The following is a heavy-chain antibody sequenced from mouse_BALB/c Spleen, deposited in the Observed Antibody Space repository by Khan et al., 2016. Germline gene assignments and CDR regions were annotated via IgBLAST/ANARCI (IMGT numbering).Heavy chain of an antibody. CDR3: ARAGEYGYLAY. Sequence: EVKLLESGGGLVQPGGSLKLSCAASGFDFSRYWMSWVRQAPGKGLEWIGEINPESSTINYTPFLKDKFIISRDNAKNTLCLQMSKVRSEDTALYYCARAGEYGYLAYWGQETLVTVSA. D-gene: IGHD1-1*01. V-gene: IGHV4-1*02. CDR2: INPESSTI. CDR1: GFDFSRYW. J-gene: IGHJ3*01.